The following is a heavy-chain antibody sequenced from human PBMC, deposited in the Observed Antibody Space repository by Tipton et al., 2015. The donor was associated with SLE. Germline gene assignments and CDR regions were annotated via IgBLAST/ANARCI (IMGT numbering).Heavy chain of an antibody. D-gene: IGHD3-16*01. J-gene: IGHJ4*02. CDR3: ARHISRLKPFDY. CDR1: GGPIRSYY. Sequence: TLSLTCTVSGGPIRSYYWSWIRQPPGEGLELIGYIYYSGSNNYNPSLKSRVTMSVDTSKNQISLTLSSVTAADTAVYYCARHISRLKPFDYWGQGTLVTVSS. V-gene: IGHV4-59*08. CDR2: IYYSGSN.